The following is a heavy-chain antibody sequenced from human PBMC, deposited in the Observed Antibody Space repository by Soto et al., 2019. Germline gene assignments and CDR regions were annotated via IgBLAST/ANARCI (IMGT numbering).Heavy chain of an antibody. V-gene: IGHV3-30*18. D-gene: IGHD4-17*01. Sequence: QVQLVESGGGVVQPGRSLRLSCAASGFTFSRYGMHWVRQAPGKGLEWVAVIYYDGGNKSYADSVKGRFTISRDNSKNTLYLQMNSLRAEDTAVYYCAKDPTYGDNPAGTFRIWGQGTMVTVSS. CDR3: AKDPTYGDNPAGTFRI. CDR2: IYYDGGNK. CDR1: GFTFSRYG. J-gene: IGHJ3*02.